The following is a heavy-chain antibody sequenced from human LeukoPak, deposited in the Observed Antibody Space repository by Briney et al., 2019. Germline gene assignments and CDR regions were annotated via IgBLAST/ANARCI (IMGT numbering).Heavy chain of an antibody. D-gene: IGHD6-19*01. Sequence: GGSLRLSCAASGFTFSGYGMHWVRQAPGKGLEWVAFVRYDGTNKYYADSVKGRFTISRDNAKNSLYLQMNSLRAEDTAVYYCAREQQWLVYMDVWGKGTTVTVSS. V-gene: IGHV3-30*02. CDR2: VRYDGTNK. CDR1: GFTFSGYG. J-gene: IGHJ6*03. CDR3: AREQQWLVYMDV.